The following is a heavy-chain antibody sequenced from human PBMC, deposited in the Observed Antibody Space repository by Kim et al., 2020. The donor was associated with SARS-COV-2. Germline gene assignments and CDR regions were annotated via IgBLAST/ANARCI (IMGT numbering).Heavy chain of an antibody. V-gene: IGHV4-61*02. J-gene: IGHJ4*02. CDR3: ARVGSGNYCDY. CDR2: T. Sequence: TNYTPSLKSRVTISLDTSNNQFSLRLSSVTAADTAVYYCARVGSGNYCDYWGQGTLVTVSS. D-gene: IGHD3-10*01.